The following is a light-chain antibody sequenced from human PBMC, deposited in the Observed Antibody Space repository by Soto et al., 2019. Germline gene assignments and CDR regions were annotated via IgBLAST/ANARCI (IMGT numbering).Light chain of an antibody. Sequence: QSALTQPASVSGSPGQSITISCTGTSSDVGSYNLASWYQHHPGKAPKLMIYEVIKRPSGVSNRFSGSKSGNTASLTISGLQAEDEADYYCCSYASSVYVFGTGTKVTVL. J-gene: IGLJ1*01. CDR1: SSDVGSYNL. CDR3: CSYASSVYV. V-gene: IGLV2-23*02. CDR2: EVI.